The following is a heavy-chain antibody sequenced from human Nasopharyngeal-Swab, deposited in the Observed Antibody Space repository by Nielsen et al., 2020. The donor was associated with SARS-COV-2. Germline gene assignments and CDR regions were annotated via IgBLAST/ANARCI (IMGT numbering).Heavy chain of an antibody. J-gene: IGHJ4*02. CDR2: ISGSGGST. D-gene: IGHD5-18*01. V-gene: IGHV3-23*01. Sequence: GESLKISCAASGFTFSSYAMSWVRQAPGKGLEWVSVISGSGGSTYYADSVKGRFTISRDNSKNTLYLQMNSLRAEDTAVYYCAREDTAMVTRLDYWGQGTLVTVSS. CDR3: AREDTAMVTRLDY. CDR1: GFTFSSYA.